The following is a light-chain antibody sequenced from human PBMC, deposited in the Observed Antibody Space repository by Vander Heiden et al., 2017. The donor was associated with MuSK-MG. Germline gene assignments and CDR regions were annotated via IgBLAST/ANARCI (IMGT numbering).Light chain of an antibody. V-gene: IGKV1-5*03. CDR1: QSISTW. CDR2: AAS. J-gene: IGKJ4*01. CDR3: HQDDSSPLT. Sequence: DIQLTQSPSTLSASVGDRVTITCRASQSISTWLAWYQHKPGKAPNLVIYAASRLESGVPSRFNGSGSGTEFTLTISSLQPDDFATYYCHQDDSSPLTFGGGTKVXIK.